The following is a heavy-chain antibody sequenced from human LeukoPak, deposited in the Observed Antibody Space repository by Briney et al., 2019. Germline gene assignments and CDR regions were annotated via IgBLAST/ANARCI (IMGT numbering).Heavy chain of an antibody. V-gene: IGHV4-30-4*08. CDR2: IYYSGST. J-gene: IGHJ4*02. Sequence: PSQTLSLTCTVSGGSISSGDYYWSWIRQPPGKGLEWIGYIYYSGSTYYNPSLKSRITISVDTSKNQFSLKLSPMTAADTAVYYCARARTRLGYYYDSRGFLDYWGQGTLVTVSS. CDR1: GGSISSGDYY. D-gene: IGHD3-22*01. CDR3: ARARTRLGYYYDSRGFLDY.